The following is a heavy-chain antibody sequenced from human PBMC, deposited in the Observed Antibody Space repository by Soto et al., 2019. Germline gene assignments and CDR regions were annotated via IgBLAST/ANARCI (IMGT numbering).Heavy chain of an antibody. D-gene: IGHD6-19*01. CDR2: IYWDEQK. J-gene: IGHJ4*02. Sequence: QITLKESGPTVVKPTQTLTLTCTLSGLSLTTSGVGVGWIRQPPGEALEWLALIYWDEQKRYSPSLRRRLTITRDTAKNHVVLTMTNMDPVDTATYYCAHRQTAVAGAFDFWGQGTLVSVSS. V-gene: IGHV2-5*02. CDR3: AHRQTAVAGAFDF. CDR1: GLSLTTSGVG.